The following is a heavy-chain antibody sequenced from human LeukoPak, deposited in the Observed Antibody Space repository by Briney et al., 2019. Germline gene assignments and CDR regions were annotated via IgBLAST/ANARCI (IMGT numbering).Heavy chain of an antibody. CDR3: ARVSDYYDGSGYYYFDY. V-gene: IGHV4-4*02. Sequence: PSETLSLICAVSGGSISSSNWWSWVREPPGKGLEWIGEIYHSGSTNYNPSLKSRVTISVDKSKNQFSLKLSSVTAADTAVYYCARVSDYYDGSGYYYFDYWGQGTLVTVSS. D-gene: IGHD3-22*01. J-gene: IGHJ4*02. CDR2: IYHSGST. CDR1: GGSISSSNW.